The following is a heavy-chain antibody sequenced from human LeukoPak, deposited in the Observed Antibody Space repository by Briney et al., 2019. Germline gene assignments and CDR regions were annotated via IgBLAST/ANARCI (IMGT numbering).Heavy chain of an antibody. Sequence: GSSVKVSCKASGGTFSSYAISWVRQAPGQGLEWMGRIIPIFGTANYAQKFQGRVTITTDESTSTAYMELSSLRSEDTAVYYCARDLDWSYYGSGSYFNWFDPWGQGTLVTVSS. CDR2: IIPIFGTA. CDR1: GGTFSSYA. J-gene: IGHJ5*02. V-gene: IGHV1-69*05. CDR3: ARDLDWSYYGSGSYFNWFDP. D-gene: IGHD3-10*01.